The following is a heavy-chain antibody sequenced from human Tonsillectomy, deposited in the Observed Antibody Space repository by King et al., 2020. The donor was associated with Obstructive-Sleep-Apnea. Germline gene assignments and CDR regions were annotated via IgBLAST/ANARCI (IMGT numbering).Heavy chain of an antibody. V-gene: IGHV5-51*01. CDR3: ARPHRSSRSFDY. CDR2: IYPGDSDI. CDR1: GYNFTNYW. J-gene: IGHJ4*02. D-gene: IGHD6-13*01. Sequence: QLVQSGAEVKKPGESLKISCKGSGYNFTNYWIGWVRQMPGKGLEWMGIIYPGDSDIGYSPSFQGQVTISVDKSISTAYLQWNSLKASDTAMYYCARPHRSSRSFDYWGQGTLVTVSS.